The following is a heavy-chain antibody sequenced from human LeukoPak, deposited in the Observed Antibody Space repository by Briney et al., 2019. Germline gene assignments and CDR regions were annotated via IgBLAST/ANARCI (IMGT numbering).Heavy chain of an antibody. J-gene: IGHJ4*02. CDR1: GFTFSSYG. Sequence: PGRSLRLSCAASGFTFSSYGMHWVRQAPGKGLEWVAVIWYDGSNKYYADSVKGRFTISRDNSKNTLYLQMNSLRAEDTAVYYCARDAVYSSSWQYYWGQGTLVTVPS. D-gene: IGHD6-13*01. CDR2: IWYDGSNK. CDR3: ARDAVYSSSWQYY. V-gene: IGHV3-33*01.